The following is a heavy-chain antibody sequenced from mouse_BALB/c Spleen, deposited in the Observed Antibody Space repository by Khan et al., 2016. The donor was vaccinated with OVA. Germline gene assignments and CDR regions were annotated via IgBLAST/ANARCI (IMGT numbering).Heavy chain of an antibody. CDR1: GFTFSNYA. Sequence: EVELVESGGDLVKPGGSLKLSCAASGFTFSNYAMSWVRQTPEKRLEWVASISSGGTTTFPDSVKGRFTISRDNFMNILYLPMSSVRSEDTAMYYCARDYWFTYWGQGTLVTVSA. J-gene: IGHJ3*01. CDR3: ARDYWFTY. CDR2: ISSGGTT. V-gene: IGHV5-6-5*01.